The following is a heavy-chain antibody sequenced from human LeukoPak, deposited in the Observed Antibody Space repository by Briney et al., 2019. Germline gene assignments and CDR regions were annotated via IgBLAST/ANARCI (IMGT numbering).Heavy chain of an antibody. CDR2: IYYSGST. CDR3: ARVSYQEAFDI. Sequence: SETLSLTCTVSGGSISSYYWSWIRQPPGKGLEWIGYIYYSGSTNYNPSLKSRVTISVDTSKNQFSLKLSSVTAADTAVYYYARVSYQEAFDIWGQGTMVTVSS. J-gene: IGHJ3*02. V-gene: IGHV4-59*01. D-gene: IGHD2-2*01. CDR1: GGSISSYY.